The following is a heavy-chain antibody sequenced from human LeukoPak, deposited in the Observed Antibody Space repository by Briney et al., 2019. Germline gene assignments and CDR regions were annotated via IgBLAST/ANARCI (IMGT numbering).Heavy chain of an antibody. CDR1: RFTFSSPT. CDR3: AVARGLTDPLDF. Sequence: ASVKVSCKASRFTFSSPTVQWVRQARGQRLEWIGWTVVGSGYTNYAQKFQERVTFTGDMSTGTVYMELSSLRSEDTAVYYCAVARGLTDPLDFWGQGTLVTVSS. J-gene: IGHJ4*02. D-gene: IGHD3-10*01. V-gene: IGHV1-58*01. CDR2: TVVGSGYT.